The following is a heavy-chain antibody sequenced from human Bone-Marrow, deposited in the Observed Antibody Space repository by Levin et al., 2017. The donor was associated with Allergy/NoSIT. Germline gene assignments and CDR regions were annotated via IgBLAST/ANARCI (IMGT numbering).Heavy chain of an antibody. V-gene: IGHV3-74*01. CDR2: INSDGSNT. D-gene: IGHD2-2*01. CDR1: GFTFSGFW. Sequence: ETLSLTCAASGFTFSGFWMHWVRQAPGKGLVWVSHINSDGSNTNYADSVKGRFTISRDNAKNTLYLQMNSLRAEDTSVYFCARGGCSSTSCLDNWGQGTLVTVSS. J-gene: IGHJ4*02. CDR3: ARGGCSSTSCLDN.